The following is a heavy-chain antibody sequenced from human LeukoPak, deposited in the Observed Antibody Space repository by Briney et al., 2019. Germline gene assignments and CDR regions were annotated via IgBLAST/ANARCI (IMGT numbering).Heavy chain of an antibody. V-gene: IGHV3-48*03. CDR3: ARENTRSAYYNLDV. J-gene: IGHJ6*03. D-gene: IGHD1-26*01. Sequence: GGSLRRSCGASGFTFSRHKMNWVRQAPGKGLEWVSYTNSRGDTIYYADSVKGRFTIPRDNARSSLFLQMNSLTAEDTAVYYCARENTRSAYYNLDVWGQGTTVIVSS. CDR1: GFTFSRHK. CDR2: TNSRGDTI.